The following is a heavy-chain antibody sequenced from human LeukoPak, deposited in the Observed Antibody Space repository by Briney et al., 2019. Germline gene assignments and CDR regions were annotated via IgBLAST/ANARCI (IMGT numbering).Heavy chain of an antibody. D-gene: IGHD5-24*01. CDR1: GDSVSSNRAA. Sequence: SQTLSLTCAISGDSVSSNRAAWNWIRQSPSRGLEWLGRTYYRSKWYNDYAVSVKSRITINPDTSKNQFSLQLNSVTPEDTAVYYCARDGDGYNSYYYYGMDVWGQGTTVTVSS. J-gene: IGHJ6*02. V-gene: IGHV6-1*01. CDR3: ARDGDGYNSYYYYGMDV. CDR2: TYYRSKWYN.